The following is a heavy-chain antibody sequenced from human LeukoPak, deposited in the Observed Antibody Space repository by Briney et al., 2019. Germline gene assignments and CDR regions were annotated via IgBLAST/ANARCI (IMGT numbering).Heavy chain of an antibody. CDR1: GFTFSSYS. V-gene: IGHV3-48*04. J-gene: IGHJ4*02. Sequence: PGGSLRLSCAASGFTFSSYSMNWVRQAPGKGLEWVSYTSSSSGTIYYADFVKGRFTISRDNAKNTVYLQMNSLRAEDTAVYYCARDLVGLTGDFWGQGALVTVSS. CDR2: TSSSSGTI. D-gene: IGHD2-8*02. CDR3: ARDLVGLTGDF.